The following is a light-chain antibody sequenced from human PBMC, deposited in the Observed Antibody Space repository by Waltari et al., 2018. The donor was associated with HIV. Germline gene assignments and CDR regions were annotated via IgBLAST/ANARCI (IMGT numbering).Light chain of an antibody. V-gene: IGLV2-23*03. CDR1: SSDVGSYNL. Sequence: QSALTQPASVSGSPGQSIPISCTGTSSDVGSYNLVSWYQQHPGKAPKLMIYEGSKLPSGVSNRFSGSKSGNTASLTISGLQAEDEADYYCCSYAGSSTFVVFGGGTKLTVL. J-gene: IGLJ2*01. CDR3: CSYAGSSTFVV. CDR2: EGS.